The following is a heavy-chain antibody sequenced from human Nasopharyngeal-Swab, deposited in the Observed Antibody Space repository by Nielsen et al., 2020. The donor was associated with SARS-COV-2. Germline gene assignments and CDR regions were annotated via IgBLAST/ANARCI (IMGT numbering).Heavy chain of an antibody. CDR3: ATTTVTTLFDY. Sequence: GESLKISCAASGFTFSSYGMHWVRQAPGKGLEWVAVISYDGSNNYSADSVKGRFTISRDNSKNTLYLQMNSLRAEDTAVYYCATTTVTTLFDYWGQGTLVTVSS. V-gene: IGHV3-30*03. CDR2: ISYDGSNN. D-gene: IGHD4-11*01. J-gene: IGHJ4*02. CDR1: GFTFSSYG.